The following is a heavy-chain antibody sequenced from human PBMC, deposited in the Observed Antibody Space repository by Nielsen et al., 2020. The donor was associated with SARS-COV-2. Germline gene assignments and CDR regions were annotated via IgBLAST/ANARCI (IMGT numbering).Heavy chain of an antibody. CDR2: ISAYSGNT. J-gene: IGHJ4*02. Sequence: ASVKVSCKASGYTFTSYGISWVRQAPGQGLEWMGWISAYSGNTNYAQKLQGRVTMTTDTSTSTAYMELRSLRSDDTAVYYCARGVSGWIAAAGRINYFDYWGQGTLVTVSS. CDR1: GYTFTSYG. CDR3: ARGVSGWIAAAGRINYFDY. D-gene: IGHD6-13*01. V-gene: IGHV1-18*04.